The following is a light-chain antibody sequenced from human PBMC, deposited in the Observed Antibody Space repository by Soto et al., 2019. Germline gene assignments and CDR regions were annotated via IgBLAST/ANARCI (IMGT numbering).Light chain of an antibody. J-gene: IGLJ1*01. Sequence: QSVLTQPPSVSAAPGQKVSISCSGSTSNIGKNFVSWYQQLPGTAPKLLIYDNNKRPLEIPDRFSGSKSGTSGTLDITGLQTGDEADYYCGSWDTSLSAGVFGTGTKV. CDR2: DNN. V-gene: IGLV1-51*01. CDR3: GSWDTSLSAGV. CDR1: TSNIGKNF.